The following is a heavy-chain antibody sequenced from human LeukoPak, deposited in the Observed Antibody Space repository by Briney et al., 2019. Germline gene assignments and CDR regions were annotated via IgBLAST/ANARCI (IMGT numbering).Heavy chain of an antibody. CDR1: GGSISSYY. J-gene: IGHJ6*03. Sequence: SETLSLTCTVSGGSISSYYWSWIRQPPGKGLEWIGYIYTSGSTNYNPSLKSRATISVDTSKNQFSLKLSSVTAADTAVYYCARLNIVVVPAATRNHYYYYMDVWGKGTTVTVSS. CDR3: ARLNIVVVPAATRNHYYYYMDV. D-gene: IGHD2-2*01. CDR2: IYTSGST. V-gene: IGHV4-4*09.